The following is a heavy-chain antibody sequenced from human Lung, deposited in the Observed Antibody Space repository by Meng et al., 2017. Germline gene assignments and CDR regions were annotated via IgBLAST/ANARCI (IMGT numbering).Heavy chain of an antibody. J-gene: IGHJ4*02. CDR2: IKSNSDGGTT. CDR1: GFSFTEAW. Sequence: VQVGGLGGGWVTPGGSLRLSCVASGFSFTEAWMSWVRQAPGKGLEWVGRIKSNSDGGTTDYAAPVKGRFTISRDDSKNTLYLQMNSLITEDTAVYFCATGAAAADHWGQGTLVTVSS. D-gene: IGHD6-13*01. V-gene: IGHV3-15*01. CDR3: ATGAAAADH.